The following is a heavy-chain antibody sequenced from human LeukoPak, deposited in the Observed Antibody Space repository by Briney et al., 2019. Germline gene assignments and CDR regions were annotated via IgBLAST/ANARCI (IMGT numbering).Heavy chain of an antibody. D-gene: IGHD5-24*01. V-gene: IGHV5-51*01. CDR2: IYPGASDT. CDR1: GYSFTSYW. CDR3: ARRIPSRDGYSL. Sequence: GESLKIPCKGSGYSFTSYWIGWVRQMPGKGLELMWIIYPGASDTRYSPSFQGQVTISADTSISTAYLQWSSLKASDTAMYYCARRIPSRDGYSLWGQGTLVTVSS. J-gene: IGHJ4*02.